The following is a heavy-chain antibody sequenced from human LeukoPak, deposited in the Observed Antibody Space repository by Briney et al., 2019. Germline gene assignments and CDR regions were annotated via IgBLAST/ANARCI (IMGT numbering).Heavy chain of an antibody. CDR3: AKRNDPYYYDSSGSQSPAFDI. J-gene: IGHJ3*02. CDR2: ISGGGTTT. CDR1: GFTFSTYA. Sequence: GGSLRLSCAASGFTFSTYAMTWVRQAPGKGLEWVSAISGGGTTTYYADSVKGRFTISRDNSKNTLYLHMNSLRAEDTAVYYCAKRNDPYYYDSSGSQSPAFDIWGQGSMVTVSS. D-gene: IGHD3-22*01. V-gene: IGHV3-23*01.